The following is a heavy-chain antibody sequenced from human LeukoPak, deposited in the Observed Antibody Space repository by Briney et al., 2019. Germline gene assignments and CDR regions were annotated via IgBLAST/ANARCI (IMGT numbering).Heavy chain of an antibody. Sequence: SETLSLTCTVSGGSISGFYWSWIRQPAGEGLEWIGRIYNSGTTNYNPSLRSRVIMSLDTSKNQFSLKLSSVTAADTAAYYCARSTRTYYYDNSGYYYFDNWGQGNLVTVSS. J-gene: IGHJ4*02. CDR2: IYNSGTT. CDR3: ARSTRTYYYDNSGYYYFDN. V-gene: IGHV4-4*07. D-gene: IGHD3-22*01. CDR1: GGSISGFY.